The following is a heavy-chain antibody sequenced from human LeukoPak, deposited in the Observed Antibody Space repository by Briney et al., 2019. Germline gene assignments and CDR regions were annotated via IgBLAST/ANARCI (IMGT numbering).Heavy chain of an antibody. D-gene: IGHD1-26*01. J-gene: IGHJ5*02. CDR1: GGTFSSYA. V-gene: IGHV1-69*06. CDR2: IIPIFGTA. Sequence: ASVKVSCKASGGTFSSYAISWVRQAPGQGLEWMGGIIPIFGTANYAQKFQGRVTITADKSTSTAYMELSSLRSEDTAVYYCARDIQVGATREGSWFDPWGQGTLVTVSS. CDR3: ARDIQVGATREGSWFDP.